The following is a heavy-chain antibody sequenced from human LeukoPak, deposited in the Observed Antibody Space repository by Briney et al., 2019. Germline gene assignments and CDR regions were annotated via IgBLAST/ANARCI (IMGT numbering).Heavy chain of an antibody. V-gene: IGHV4-38-2*01. CDR2: IYHSGST. D-gene: IGHD2-2*01. J-gene: IGHJ2*01. Sequence: PSETLSLTCAVSGYSISSGYYWGWIRPPPGKGLEWIGSIYHSGSTYYNPSLKSRVTISVDTSKNQFSLKLSSVTAADTAVYYCARIVSLVKPGVIVVSKAPPHWYFDLWGRGTLVTVSS. CDR1: GYSISSGYY. CDR3: ARIVSLVKPGVIVVSKAPPHWYFDL.